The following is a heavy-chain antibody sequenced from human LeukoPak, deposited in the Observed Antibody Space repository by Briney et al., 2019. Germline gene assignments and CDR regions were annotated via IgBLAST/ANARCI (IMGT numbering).Heavy chain of an antibody. CDR3: AKYDVKTLSD. D-gene: IGHD1-1*01. J-gene: IGHJ4*02. V-gene: IGHV3-23*01. CDR2: ISSSGRTT. Sequence: GGSLRLSCAASGFTFNSCVMYWVRQAPGKGLEWVSAISSSGRTTYYADSVKGRFTISRDNAKNTLYLQSNSLRAEDTAVYYCAKYDVKTLSDWGQGTLVTVSS. CDR1: GFTFNSCV.